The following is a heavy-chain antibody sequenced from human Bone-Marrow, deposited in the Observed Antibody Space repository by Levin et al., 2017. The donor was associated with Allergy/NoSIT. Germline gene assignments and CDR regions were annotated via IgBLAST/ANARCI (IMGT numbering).Heavy chain of an antibody. CDR3: ARVSRPNHLIVVGERVPRRGSGRDY. V-gene: IGHV3-7*01. CDR2: IKQDGSEK. Sequence: GGSLRLSCAASGFTFSSYWMSWVRQAPGKGLEWVANIKQDGSEKYYVDSVKGRFTISRDNAKNSLYLQMNSLRAEDTAVYYCARVSRPNHLIVVGERVPRRGSGRDYWGQGTLVTVSS. CDR1: GFTFSSYW. D-gene: IGHD2-2*01. J-gene: IGHJ4*02.